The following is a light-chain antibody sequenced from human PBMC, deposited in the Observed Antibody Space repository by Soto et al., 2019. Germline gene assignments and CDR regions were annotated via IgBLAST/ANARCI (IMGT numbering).Light chain of an antibody. CDR2: DAS. J-gene: IGKJ2*01. V-gene: IGKV3-11*01. CDR1: QSVSSY. CDR3: QQRSNWPPYT. Sequence: EIVLTQSPATLSLSPGERATLSCRASQSVSSYLAWYQQKPGQAPRLLIYDASNSATGIPARFSGSGSGTDFNLNIRSLEPEDFAVYYCQQRSNWPPYTFGQGTKLEIK.